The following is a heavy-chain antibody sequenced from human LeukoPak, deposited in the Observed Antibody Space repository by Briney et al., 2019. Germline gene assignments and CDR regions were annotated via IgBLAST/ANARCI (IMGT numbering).Heavy chain of an antibody. CDR3: ARSGFGVLYYYGMDV. Sequence: GGSLRLSCAASGFTGSSNYMSWVRQAPGKGREWVSIIYSGDSTYYADSVKGRFTISRDNSKNTLWLQMNSLRAEDTAVYYCARSGFGVLYYYGMDVWGQGTTVTVSS. CDR2: IYSGDST. CDR1: GFTGSSNY. V-gene: IGHV3-66*01. J-gene: IGHJ6*02. D-gene: IGHD3-10*01.